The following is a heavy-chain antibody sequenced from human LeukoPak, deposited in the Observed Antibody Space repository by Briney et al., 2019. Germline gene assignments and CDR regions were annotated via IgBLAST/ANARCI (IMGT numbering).Heavy chain of an antibody. CDR1: GFTFSSYA. CDR2: ISGSGGST. D-gene: IGHD3-22*01. J-gene: IGHJ4*02. V-gene: IGHV3-23*01. Sequence: GGSLRLSCAASGFTFSSYAMSWVRQAPGKGLEWVSTISGSGGSTYYADSVKGRFTISRDNSKNTLYLQMNSLRAEDTAVYYCAKVKEATRIPNSSGYFPIGYWGQGTLVTVSS. CDR3: AKVKEATRIPNSSGYFPIGY.